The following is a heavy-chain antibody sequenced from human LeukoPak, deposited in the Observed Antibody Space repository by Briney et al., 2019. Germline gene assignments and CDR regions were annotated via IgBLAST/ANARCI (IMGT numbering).Heavy chain of an antibody. CDR2: ISGDGGST. J-gene: IGHJ5*02. V-gene: IGHV3-43*02. D-gene: IGHD3-10*01. Sequence: GGSLRLSCAASGFTFDDYAMHWVRQAPGKGLEWVSLISGDGGSTYYADSVKGRFTISRENSRNSLYLQMNSLRTEETAYYYCAKGGFLFGPPGPCGQGTLVTVSS. CDR1: GFTFDDYA. CDR3: AKGGFLFGPPGP.